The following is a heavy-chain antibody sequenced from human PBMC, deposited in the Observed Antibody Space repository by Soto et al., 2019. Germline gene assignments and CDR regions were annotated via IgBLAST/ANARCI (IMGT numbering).Heavy chain of an antibody. D-gene: IGHD4-17*01. CDR2: ISSSSSTI. J-gene: IGHJ4*02. CDR1: GFTFSSYS. CDR3: AIDLNYGLFDY. V-gene: IGHV3-48*01. Sequence: EVQLVESGGGLVQPGGSLRLSCAASGFTFSSYSMNWVRQAPGKGLEWVSDISSSSSTIYYADSVKGRFTIYRDNAKNSLYLQMSSLRAEDTAVYYGAIDLNYGLFDYWGQGTLVNVSS.